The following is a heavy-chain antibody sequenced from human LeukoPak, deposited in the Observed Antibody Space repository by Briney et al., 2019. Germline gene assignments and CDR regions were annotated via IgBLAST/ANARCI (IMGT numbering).Heavy chain of an antibody. Sequence: TGGSLRLSCAASGLTFSSYSMNWVRQAPGKGLEWVSFISNSGIATYYADSVKGRFTISRDNSKNTLYLQMNSLRAEDTAVYYCAKGGHSNWPFDYWARESWSPSPQ. CDR1: GLTFSSYS. CDR2: ISNSGIAT. CDR3: AKGGHSNWPFDY. V-gene: IGHV3-23*01. D-gene: IGHD6-13*01. J-gene: IGHJ4*02.